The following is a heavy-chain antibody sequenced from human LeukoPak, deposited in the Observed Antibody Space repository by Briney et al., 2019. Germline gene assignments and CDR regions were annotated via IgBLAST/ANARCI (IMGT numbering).Heavy chain of an antibody. V-gene: IGHV1-69*13. CDR3: ASESHVYGDYGEVY. Sequence: ASVKVSCKASGGTFSSYAISWVRQAPGQGLEWMGGIIPIFGTANYAQKFQGRVTITADESTSTAYMELSSLRSEDTAVYYCASESHVYGDYGEVYWGQGTLVTVSS. J-gene: IGHJ4*02. D-gene: IGHD4-17*01. CDR2: IIPIFGTA. CDR1: GGTFSSYA.